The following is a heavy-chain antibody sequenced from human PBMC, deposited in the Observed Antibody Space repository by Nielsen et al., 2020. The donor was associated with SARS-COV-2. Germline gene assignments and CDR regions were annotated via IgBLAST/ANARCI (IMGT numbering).Heavy chain of an antibody. V-gene: IGHV1-46*01. J-gene: IGHJ4*02. CDR3: ARDPNSNYYFDY. CDR2: INPNGGAT. Sequence: WVRQAPGQGLEWMGIINPNGGATDFAQRFQGRVTMTRGTSTSTVYMELSSLRSEDTAVYFCARDPNSNYYFDYWGQGTLVTVSS.